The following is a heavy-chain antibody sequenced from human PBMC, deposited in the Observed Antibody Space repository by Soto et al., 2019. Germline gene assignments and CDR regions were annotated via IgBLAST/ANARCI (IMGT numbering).Heavy chain of an antibody. CDR1: GFTFSSYA. J-gene: IGHJ6*02. CDR3: AKFQVEGYHNYYGMDV. Sequence: GGSLRLSCAASGFTFSSYAFSWVRQAPGKGLGWVSTISVSGHDTSYADSVKGRFTISRDNSRDTLYLEMNSLRAEDTALYYCAKFQVEGYHNYYGMDVWGQGTTVTVSS. V-gene: IGHV3-23*01. CDR2: ISVSGHDT.